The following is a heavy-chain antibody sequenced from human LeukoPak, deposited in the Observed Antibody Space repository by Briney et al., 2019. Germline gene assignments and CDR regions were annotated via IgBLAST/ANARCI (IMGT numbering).Heavy chain of an antibody. V-gene: IGHV3-11*01. D-gene: IGHD3-3*01. Sequence: GGSLRLSCAASGFTFSDYYTSWIRQAPGKGLEWVSYISSSGSTIYYADSVKGRFTISRDNAKNSLYLQINSLRAEDTALYYCATAPSRITLFGVVPYYFDYWGQGSLVTVSS. CDR2: ISSSGSTI. J-gene: IGHJ4*02. CDR3: ATAPSRITLFGVVPYYFDY. CDR1: GFTFSDYY.